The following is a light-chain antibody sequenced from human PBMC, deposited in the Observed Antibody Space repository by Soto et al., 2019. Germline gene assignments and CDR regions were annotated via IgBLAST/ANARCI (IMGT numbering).Light chain of an antibody. V-gene: IGLV2-14*01. CDR1: SSDVGGYTY. CDR2: EVN. J-gene: IGLJ1*01. Sequence: PASVSGSPRQSITISCTGASSDVGGYTYVSWYQQHPGKAPKLMIYEVNNRPSGVSHRFSGSKSGNTASLTISGLQAEDEADYYCSSYTSSSTLYVFGTGTKVTVL. CDR3: SSYTSSSTLYV.